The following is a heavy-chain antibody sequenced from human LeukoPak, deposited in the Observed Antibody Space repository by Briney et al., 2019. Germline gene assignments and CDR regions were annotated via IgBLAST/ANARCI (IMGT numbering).Heavy chain of an antibody. CDR1: GYTFTGYY. CDR2: INPNSGGT. J-gene: IGHJ4*02. CDR3: ARDSYDSSGASHDY. Sequence: VASVKVSCKASGYTFTGYYMHWVRQAPGQGLEWMGWINPNSGGTNYAQKFQGRVTMTRDTSISTAYMELSRLRSDDTAVYYCARDSYDSSGASHDYWGQGTLVTVSS. V-gene: IGHV1-2*02. D-gene: IGHD3-22*01.